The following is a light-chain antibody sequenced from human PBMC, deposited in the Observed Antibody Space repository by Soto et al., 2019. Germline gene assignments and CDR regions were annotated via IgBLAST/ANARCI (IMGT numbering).Light chain of an antibody. CDR1: SSDVGGYNY. CDR3: SSYTSSSTVV. V-gene: IGLV2-14*01. CDR2: DVS. J-gene: IGLJ2*01. Sequence: SALTQPASVSGSPGQSITISCTGTSSDVGGYNYVSWYQQHPGKAPKLMIYDVSNRPSGVSNRFSGSKSGNTASLTISGLQAEVEADYYCSSYTSSSTVVFGGGTKLTVL.